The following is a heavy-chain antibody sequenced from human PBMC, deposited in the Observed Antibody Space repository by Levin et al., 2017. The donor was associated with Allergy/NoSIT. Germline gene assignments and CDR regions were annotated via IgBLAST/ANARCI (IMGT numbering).Heavy chain of an antibody. J-gene: IGHJ4*02. D-gene: IGHD2-21*02. CDR2: IKQDGSEK. CDR1: GFTFSSYW. Sequence: GGSLRLSCAASGFTFSSYWMSWVRQAPGKGLEWVANIKQDGSEKYHVDSVKGRFTISRDNAKNSLYLQMNSLRAEDTGVYYCARDCGDDCYSYWGQGTLVTVSS. CDR3: ARDCGDDCYSY. V-gene: IGHV3-7*01.